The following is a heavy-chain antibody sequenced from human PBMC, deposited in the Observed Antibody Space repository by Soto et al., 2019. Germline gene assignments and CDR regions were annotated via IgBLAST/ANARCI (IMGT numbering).Heavy chain of an antibody. Sequence: QVQLVESGGGVVQPGRSLRLSCAASGFTFSSYGMHWVRQAPGKGLEWVAVISYDGSNKYYADSVKGRFTISRDNSKNTLYLQMNSLRAEDPAVYYCAKLAVSTSRIAADNPADYWGQGTLVTVSS. J-gene: IGHJ4*02. D-gene: IGHD6-13*01. CDR3: AKLAVSTSRIAADNPADY. CDR2: ISYDGSNK. V-gene: IGHV3-30*18. CDR1: GFTFSSYG.